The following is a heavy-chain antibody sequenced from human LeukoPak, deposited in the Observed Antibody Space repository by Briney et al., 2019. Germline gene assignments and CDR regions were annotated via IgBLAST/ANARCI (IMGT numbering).Heavy chain of an antibody. J-gene: IGHJ4*02. V-gene: IGHV3-7*01. CDR3: ARALGWLPENY. D-gene: IGHD5-24*01. CDR2: INQDGSEK. CDR1: GFTFSSYW. Sequence: TGGSLRLSCAASGFTFSSYWMIWVRQAPGKGLEWVANINQDGSEKNYVDSVKGRFTISRDNANNLLYLQMNSLRAEDTAVYYCARALGWLPENYWGQGTLVTVSS.